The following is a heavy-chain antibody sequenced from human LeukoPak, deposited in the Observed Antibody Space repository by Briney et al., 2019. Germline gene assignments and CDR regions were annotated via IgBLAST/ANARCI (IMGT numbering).Heavy chain of an antibody. CDR3: ARGRDLPAFDI. J-gene: IGHJ3*02. D-gene: IGHD3-10*01. CDR2: IWHDATNK. V-gene: IGHV3-33*01. Sequence: GGSLRLSCAASGFIFTTYGIHWVRQAPGKGLEWVAVIWHDATNKYYADSVKGRFTISRDNSKSTLYLQMDSLRVEDTAVYYCARGRDLPAFDIWGQGTLVTVSS. CDR1: GFIFTTYG.